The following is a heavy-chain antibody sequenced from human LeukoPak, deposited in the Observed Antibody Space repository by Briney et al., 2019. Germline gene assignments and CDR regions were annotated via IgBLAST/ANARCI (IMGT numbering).Heavy chain of an antibody. V-gene: IGHV3-23*01. J-gene: IGHJ4*02. CDR1: GFTFSSYA. D-gene: IGHD6-13*01. CDR2: ISGSGGST. CDR3: AKDLAGRYSSGWYYFDY. Sequence: GGSLRLSCAASGFTFSSYAMSWVRQAPEKGLEWVSAISGSGGSTYYAHSVKGRFTISRHNSKNTLYLQMNSLRAEDTAVYYCAKDLAGRYSSGWYYFDYWGQGTLVTVSS.